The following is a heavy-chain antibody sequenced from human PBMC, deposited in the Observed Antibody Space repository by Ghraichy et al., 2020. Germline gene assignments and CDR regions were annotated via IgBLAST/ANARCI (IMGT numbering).Heavy chain of an antibody. Sequence: GGSLRLSCTSSGFTFGDYAMSWFRQAPGKGLEWVGFIRSKAYGGPTEYAASVKGRFTISRDDSKDIAYLQMNSLKTEDTAVYYCTRHQNTNGGYGDDYSSGPLRGFDYWGQGTLVSFSS. D-gene: IGHD3-22*01. CDR1: GFTFGDYA. V-gene: IGHV3-49*03. CDR3: TRHQNTNGGYGDDYSSGPLRGFDY. J-gene: IGHJ4*02. CDR2: IRSKAYGGPT.